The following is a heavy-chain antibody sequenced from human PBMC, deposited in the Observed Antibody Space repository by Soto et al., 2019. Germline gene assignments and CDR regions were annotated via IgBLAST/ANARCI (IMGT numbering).Heavy chain of an antibody. J-gene: IGHJ4*02. CDR3: ARDIASYAYGEGY. Sequence: SGSMSITCTVSGGSIYSYWWSWIRQPAGKGLEWIGRVYSSGTTDYNPSLNSRATMSVETSKNQFSLKLSSVTAADTAVYYCARDIASYAYGEGYWGQGIQVTVSS. CDR1: GGSIYSYW. V-gene: IGHV4-4*07. CDR2: VYSSGTT. D-gene: IGHD2-21*01.